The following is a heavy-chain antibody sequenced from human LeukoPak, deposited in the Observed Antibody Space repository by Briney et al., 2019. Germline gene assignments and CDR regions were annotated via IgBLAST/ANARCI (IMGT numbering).Heavy chain of an antibody. CDR1: GGTFRSYA. V-gene: IGHV1-69*04. CDR2: ILPFRGIT. Sequence: ASVKVSCKASGGTFRSYAVDWVRQAPGQGLEWMGRILPFRGITNDAQKFQDRVTITADKSTGTVYMEVSSLRSEDTAVYYCARDQGYSDSAAHYGMDVGGQGATVTVAS. J-gene: IGHJ6*02. D-gene: IGHD5-18*01. CDR3: ARDQGYSDSAAHYGMDV.